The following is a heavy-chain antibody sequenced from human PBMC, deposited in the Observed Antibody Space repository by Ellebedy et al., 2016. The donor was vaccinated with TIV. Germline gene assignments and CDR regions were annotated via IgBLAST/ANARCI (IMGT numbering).Heavy chain of an antibody. CDR2: FSDDDKSI. CDR1: KFTFSNFA. J-gene: IGHJ4*02. CDR3: AKALYKGNGYDFIFDY. Sequence: GGSLRLXXVASKFTFSNFAMHWVRQAPGKGLEWVATFSDDDKSIHYTESVKGRFTISRDNSRNTFYLQMNGLRADDTAVYYCAKALYKGNGYDFIFDYWGQGTLVTVSS. V-gene: IGHV3-30*18. D-gene: IGHD3-3*01.